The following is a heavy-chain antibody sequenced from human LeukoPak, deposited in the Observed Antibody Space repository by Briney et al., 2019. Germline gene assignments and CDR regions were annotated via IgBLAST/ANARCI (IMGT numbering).Heavy chain of an antibody. CDR2: FYYTGST. CDR3: ASGQFLVSNDY. J-gene: IGHJ4*02. CDR1: GGSVSGGSYY. Sequence: PSETLSLTCTVSGGSVSGGSYYWSWIRQPPGKGLEWIGYFYYTGSTNYNPSLKSRVTVDTSKNQFSLRLSSVTAADTAVYYCASGQFLVSNDYWGQGILVTVSS. D-gene: IGHD5/OR15-5a*01. V-gene: IGHV4-61*01.